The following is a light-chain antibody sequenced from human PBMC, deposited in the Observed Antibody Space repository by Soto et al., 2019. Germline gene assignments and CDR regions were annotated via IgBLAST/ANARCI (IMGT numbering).Light chain of an antibody. CDR3: QQRRT. CDR1: QSVTNS. J-gene: IGKJ1*01. CDR2: HAS. V-gene: IGKV3-11*01. Sequence: EIVLTQSPAILSLSPGERATISCRASQSVTNSLAWYQQKPGQAPRLLIYHASNRATGVPARFSGSGSGTDFTLTISSLEPADFAVYYCQQRRTFGQGTKV.